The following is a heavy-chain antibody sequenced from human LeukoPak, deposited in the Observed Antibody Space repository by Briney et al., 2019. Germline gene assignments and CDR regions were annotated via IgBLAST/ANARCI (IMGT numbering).Heavy chain of an antibody. Sequence: PGGSLRLSCAASGFTFSDYTMNWVRQAPGKGLEWISYISIGSDTIYYAGSVEGRFTISRDNARNSLYLLMNSLRAEDTAVYYCARGPPLFDPWGQGTLVTVSS. J-gene: IGHJ5*02. CDR1: GFTFSDYT. CDR3: ARGPPLFDP. CDR2: ISIGSDTI. V-gene: IGHV3-48*01.